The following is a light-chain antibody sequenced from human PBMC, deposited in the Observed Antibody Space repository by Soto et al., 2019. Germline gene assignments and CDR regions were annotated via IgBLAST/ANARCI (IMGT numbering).Light chain of an antibody. CDR1: SSDVGGYNY. V-gene: IGLV2-14*01. Sequence: QSALTQPASVSGSPGQWITISCTGTSSDVGGYNYVSWYQQYPGKAPKLMIYDVSNRPSGVSNRFSGSKSGNTASLTISGLQVDDEADYYCSSFTSSSTRLFGGGTKLTVL. J-gene: IGLJ2*01. CDR2: DVS. CDR3: SSFTSSSTRL.